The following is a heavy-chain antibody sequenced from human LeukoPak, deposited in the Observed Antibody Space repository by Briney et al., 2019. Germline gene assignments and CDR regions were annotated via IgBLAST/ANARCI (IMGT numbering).Heavy chain of an antibody. V-gene: IGHV1-18*01. D-gene: IGHD2-2*01. CDR2: ISAYNGNT. CDR1: GYTFTSYG. Sequence: ASVKVSCKASGYTFTSYGISWVRQAPGQGLEWMGWISAYNGNTNYAQKLQGRVTMTTDTSTSTAYMELRSLRSDDTAVYYCARDIVVVPAAKRYAGGKEKFDYWGQGTLVTVSS. J-gene: IGHJ4*02. CDR3: ARDIVVVPAAKRYAGGKEKFDY.